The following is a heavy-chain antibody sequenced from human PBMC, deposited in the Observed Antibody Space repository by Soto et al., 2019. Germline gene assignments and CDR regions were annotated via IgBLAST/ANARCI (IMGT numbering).Heavy chain of an antibody. V-gene: IGHV1-69*12. CDR3: ASHSGSSPEGRYHYGMGL. D-gene: IGHD1-26*01. J-gene: IGHJ6*02. CDR2: IISIFGTA. CDR1: GGTFSSYA. Sequence: QVQLVQSGAEVKKPGSSVKVSCKASGGTFSSYAISWVRQAPGQGLEWMGGIISIFGTADYAQKFQGRVTITAGESTSKGYMEPGRLRSEDTAVYYCASHSGSSPEGRYHYGMGLWGQGTTVTVSS.